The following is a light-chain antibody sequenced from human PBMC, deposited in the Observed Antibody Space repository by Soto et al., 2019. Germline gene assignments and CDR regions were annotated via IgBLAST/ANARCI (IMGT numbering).Light chain of an antibody. J-gene: IGKJ1*01. CDR1: QSISSW. V-gene: IGKV1-5*03. CDR3: QQYKSYSRT. Sequence: DIQMTQSPSTLSASVGDRVTITCRASQSISSWLAWYQQKPGKAPKLLIYKASSLESGVPSRFRGSGSGTEFTLTISSLQPDDFGTYYCQQYKSYSRTFGQGTKVEIK. CDR2: KAS.